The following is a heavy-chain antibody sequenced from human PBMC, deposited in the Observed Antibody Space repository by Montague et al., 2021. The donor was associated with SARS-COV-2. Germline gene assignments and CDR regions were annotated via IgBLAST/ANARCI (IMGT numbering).Heavy chain of an antibody. CDR1: GFTSSNYE. Sequence: SLRLSCAASGFTSSNYEMNWVRQAPGKGLEWVAYISRSGGTIYYADSVKGRFTISRDNSKNSLYLQMNSLRAEDTALYYCASGGYTLPKCCNEFFQHWGQGILVTVSS. CDR2: ISRSGGTI. D-gene: IGHD3-16*01. J-gene: IGHJ1*01. V-gene: IGHV3-48*03. CDR3: ASGGYTLPKCCNEFFQH.